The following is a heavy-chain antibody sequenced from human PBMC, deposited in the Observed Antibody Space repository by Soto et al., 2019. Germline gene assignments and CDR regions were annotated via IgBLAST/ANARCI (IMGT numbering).Heavy chain of an antibody. CDR1: GYTLTELS. D-gene: IGHD6-6*01. J-gene: IGHJ5*02. CDR2: FDPEDGGI. Sequence: ASVKVSCKVSGYTLTELSMHWVRQAPGKGLEWMGGFDPEDGGIIYAQKFQGRVTMTEDTSTDTAYMELSSLRSEDTAVYYCATASVWISSSSSPDRNWFDPWGQGTLVTVSS. V-gene: IGHV1-24*01. CDR3: ATASVWISSSSSPDRNWFDP.